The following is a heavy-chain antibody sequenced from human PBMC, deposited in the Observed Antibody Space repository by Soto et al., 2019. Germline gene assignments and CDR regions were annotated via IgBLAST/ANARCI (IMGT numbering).Heavy chain of an antibody. J-gene: IGHJ4*02. V-gene: IGHV4-34*01. CDR3: ATFGGATTVTRGSPRDY. Sequence: VQLQQWGAGLLKPSETLFLTCAVYGGSFSGYHWSWFRQPPGKGLEWFGEINPSGSINYNPSLKSRVTISVDTSKNQFSLNLSSVTAADTAVYYCATFGGATTVTRGSPRDYWGQGTLVTVSS. CDR2: INPSGSI. CDR1: GGSFSGYH. D-gene: IGHD4-4*01.